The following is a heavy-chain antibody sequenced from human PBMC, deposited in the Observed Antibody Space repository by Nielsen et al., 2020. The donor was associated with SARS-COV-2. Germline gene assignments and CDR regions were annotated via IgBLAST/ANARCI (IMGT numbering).Heavy chain of an antibody. D-gene: IGHD3-22*01. CDR1: GFTFSSYG. CDR2: ILYDGSYK. J-gene: IGHJ4*02. V-gene: IGHV3-33*08. CDR3: ARNSDDYYDISGDHYRSYSFDH. Sequence: GESLKISCAASGFTFSSYGMHWVRQAPGKGLEWVSMILYDGSYKYYGDSVRGRFTISRDNSRNTLHLQMNSLRVDDTAVYYCARNSDDYYDISGDHYRSYSFDHWGQGTLVTVSS.